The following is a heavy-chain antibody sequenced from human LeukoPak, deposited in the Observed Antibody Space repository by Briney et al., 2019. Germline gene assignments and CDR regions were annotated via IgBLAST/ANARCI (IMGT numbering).Heavy chain of an antibody. V-gene: IGHV3-33*01. CDR2: IWYDGSNK. D-gene: IGHD3-10*01. J-gene: IGHJ4*02. CDR1: GFTFSSYG. Sequence: PGGSLRLSCAASGFTFSSYGMHWVRQAPGKGLEWVAVIWYDGSNKYYADSVKGRFTISRDNSKNTLYLQMNSLRAEDTAVYYCARDFPLSGDQSDYWGQGTLVTVSS. CDR3: ARDFPLSGDQSDY.